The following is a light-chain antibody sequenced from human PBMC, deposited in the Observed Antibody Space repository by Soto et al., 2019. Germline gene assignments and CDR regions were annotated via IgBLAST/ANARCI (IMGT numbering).Light chain of an antibody. J-gene: IGLJ1*01. Sequence: QSVLTQPASVSGSPGQSIAISCTGTSSVVGGYDYVSWYQQHPDKAPKLMIYEVTKRPSGVSNRFSGSKSGYTASLTISGLQPEDEADYYCSSHTSGNTRVFGSGTKVTVL. CDR1: SSVVGGYDY. CDR3: SSHTSGNTRV. CDR2: EVT. V-gene: IGLV2-14*01.